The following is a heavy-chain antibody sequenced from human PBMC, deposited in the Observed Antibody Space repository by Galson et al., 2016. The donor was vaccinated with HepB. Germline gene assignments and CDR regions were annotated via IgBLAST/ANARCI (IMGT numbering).Heavy chain of an antibody. D-gene: IGHD1-26*01. CDR2: ISYDGSNK. V-gene: IGHV3-30-3*01. CDR1: GFTFRNYA. CDR3: ARDLDSAVGASLGLDY. Sequence: SLRLSCAASGFTFRNYAMHWVRQAPGKGLEWVAVISYDGSNKYYADSVKGRFTISRDNSKNTLNLQMHSLRVEDTAVYYCARDLDSAVGASLGLDYWGQGTLVTVSS. J-gene: IGHJ4*02.